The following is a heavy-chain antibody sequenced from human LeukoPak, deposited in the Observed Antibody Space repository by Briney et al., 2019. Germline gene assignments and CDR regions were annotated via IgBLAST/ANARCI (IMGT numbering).Heavy chain of an antibody. CDR2: INHSGST. CDR1: GGSFSGYY. Sequence: SETLSLTCEVYGGSFSGYYWSWIRQPPGKGLEWIGEINHSGSTNYNPSLKSRVSISVDTSKGQFSPKLSSVTAADTAVYYCARGPPPTYGGAFFDIWGQGTMVTVSS. V-gene: IGHV4-34*01. CDR3: ARGPPPTYGGAFFDI. D-gene: IGHD4-23*01. J-gene: IGHJ3*02.